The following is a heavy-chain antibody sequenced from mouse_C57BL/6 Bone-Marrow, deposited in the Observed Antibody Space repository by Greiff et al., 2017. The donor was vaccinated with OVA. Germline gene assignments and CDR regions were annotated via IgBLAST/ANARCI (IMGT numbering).Heavy chain of an antibody. Sequence: EVKLMESGPVLVKPGASVKMSCKASGYTFTDYYMNWVKQSHGKSLEWIGVINHYNGGTSYNQKFKGKATLTVDKSSSTAYMELNNLTSEDSAVCYCARGIYYYGSSLFAYWGQGTLVTVSA. D-gene: IGHD1-1*01. CDR2: INHYNGGT. CDR3: ARGIYYYGSSLFAY. J-gene: IGHJ3*01. V-gene: IGHV1-19*01. CDR1: GYTFTDYY.